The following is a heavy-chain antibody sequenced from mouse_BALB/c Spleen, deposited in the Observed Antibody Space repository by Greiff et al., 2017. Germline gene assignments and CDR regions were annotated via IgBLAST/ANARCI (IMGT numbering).Heavy chain of an antibody. CDR3: ARYYYGSIYYYAMDY. Sequence: EVKLVESGGGLVQPGGSLKLSCAASGFTFSSYGMSWVRQTPDKRLELVATINSNGGSTYYPDSVKGRFTISRDNAKNTLYLQMSSLKSEDTAMYYCARYYYGSIYYYAMDYWGQGTSVTVSS. CDR1: GFTFSSYG. J-gene: IGHJ4*01. V-gene: IGHV5-6-3*01. CDR2: INSNGGST. D-gene: IGHD1-1*01.